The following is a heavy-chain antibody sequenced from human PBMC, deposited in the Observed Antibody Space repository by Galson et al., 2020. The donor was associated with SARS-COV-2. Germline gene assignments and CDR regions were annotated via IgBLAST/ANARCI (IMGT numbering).Heavy chain of an antibody. Sequence: ASVKVSCKASGYTFTGYYMHWVRQAPGQGLEWMGCINPDSGGTNYAQKFQDWVTMTRDTYITTAYMELSRLRSDDTAVYYCARGSNNWGRGFFDLWGRGTLVTVSS. D-gene: IGHD7-27*01. CDR2: INPDSGGT. J-gene: IGHJ2*01. V-gene: IGHV1-2*04. CDR3: ARGSNNWGRGFFDL. CDR1: GYTFTGYY.